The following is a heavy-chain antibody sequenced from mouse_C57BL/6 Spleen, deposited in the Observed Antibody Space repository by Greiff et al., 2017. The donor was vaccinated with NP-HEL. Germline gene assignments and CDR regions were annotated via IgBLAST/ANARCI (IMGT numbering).Heavy chain of an antibody. D-gene: IGHD2-1*01. CDR1: GYTFTSYW. V-gene: IGHV1-61*01. CDR3: ARGTSTRFAY. Sequence: VQLQQPGAELVRPGSSVKLSCKASGYTFTSYWMDWVKQRPGQGLEWIGNIYPSDSETHYNQKFKDKATLTVDKSSSPAYMQLSSLTSEDSAGYYCARGTSTRFAYWGQGTLVTVSA. J-gene: IGHJ3*01. CDR2: IYPSDSET.